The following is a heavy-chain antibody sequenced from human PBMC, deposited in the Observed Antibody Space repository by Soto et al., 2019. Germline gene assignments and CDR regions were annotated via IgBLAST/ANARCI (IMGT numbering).Heavy chain of an antibody. J-gene: IGHJ5*02. CDR1: GFTFSSYA. Sequence: PGGSLRLSCAASGFTFSSYAMSWVRQAPGKGLEWVSAISGSGGSTYYADSVKGRFTISRDNSKNTLYLQMNSLRAEDTAVYHCAKDPNGDYVGVGWFDPWGQGTLVTVSS. D-gene: IGHD4-17*01. CDR3: AKDPNGDYVGVGWFDP. CDR2: ISGSGGST. V-gene: IGHV3-23*01.